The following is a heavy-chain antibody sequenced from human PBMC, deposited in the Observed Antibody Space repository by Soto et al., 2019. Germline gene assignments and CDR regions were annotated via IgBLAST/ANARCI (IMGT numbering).Heavy chain of an antibody. V-gene: IGHV1-3*01. CDR1: GYTFTTYP. J-gene: IGHJ6*02. CDR2: ISAGNDNT. CDR3: ARGVMVRGLNYYAMDV. D-gene: IGHD3-10*01. Sequence: QVYLVQSGAEVKEPGASVNVSCKASGYTFTTYPMHWVRQAPGQRLEWMGWISAGNDNTEYSQKFQGRVTITRDTSASTAHMELRSLRSEDTAVYYCARGVMVRGLNYYAMDVWGQGTTVTVSS.